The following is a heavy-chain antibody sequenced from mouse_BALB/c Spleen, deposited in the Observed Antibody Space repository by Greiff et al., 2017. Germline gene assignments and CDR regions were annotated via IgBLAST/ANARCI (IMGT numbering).Heavy chain of an antibody. D-gene: IGHD2-4*01. Sequence: EVQLVESGPELVKPGASVKMSCKASGYTFTSYVMHWVKQKPGQGLEWIGYINPYNDGTKYNEKFKGKATLTSDKSSSTAYMELSSLTSEDSAVYYCASRGYDYDFDYWGQGTTLTVSS. CDR1: GYTFTSYV. V-gene: IGHV1-14*01. CDR3: ASRGYDYDFDY. J-gene: IGHJ2*01. CDR2: INPYNDGT.